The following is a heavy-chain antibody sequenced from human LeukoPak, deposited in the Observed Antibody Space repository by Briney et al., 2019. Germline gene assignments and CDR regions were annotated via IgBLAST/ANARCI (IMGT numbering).Heavy chain of an antibody. CDR1: GGSFSGYY. J-gene: IGHJ4*02. V-gene: IGHV4-39*01. D-gene: IGHD3-9*01. CDR2: IYYSRST. CDR3: ARQGLGYYDILTGYSHFDY. Sequence: SETLSLTCAVYGGSFSGYYWGWIRQPPGKGLEWIGSIYYSRSTYYNPSLKSRVTISVDTSKNQFSLKLSSVTAADTAVYYCARQGLGYYDILTGYSHFDYWGQGTLVTVSS.